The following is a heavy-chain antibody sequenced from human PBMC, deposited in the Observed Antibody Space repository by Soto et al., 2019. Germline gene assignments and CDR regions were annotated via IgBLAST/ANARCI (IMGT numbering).Heavy chain of an antibody. CDR3: ARYDFDLAGYYYGMNX. Sequence: ASVKVSCKASGYTFTGYYMHWVRQAPGQGLEWMGLINPNSGGTNYAQKFQGRVTMTRDTSISTAYMELSRLRSDDTAVYYCARYDFDLAGYYYGMNXWGQGTMVTVS. J-gene: IGHJ6*02. CDR1: GYTFTGYY. V-gene: IGHV1-2*02. D-gene: IGHD3-3*01. CDR2: INPNSGGT.